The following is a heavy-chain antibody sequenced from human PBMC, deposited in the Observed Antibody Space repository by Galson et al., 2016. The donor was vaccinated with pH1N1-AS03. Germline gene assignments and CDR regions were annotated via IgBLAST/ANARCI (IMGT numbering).Heavy chain of an antibody. CDR1: GYTFTDYA. D-gene: IGHD2-15*01. CDR3: ARSTEGRFDY. CDR2: IRTYNGDA. V-gene: IGHV1-18*04. J-gene: IGHJ4*02. Sequence: SVEVSCKASGYTFTDYALSWVRQAPGQGLEWMGWIRTYNGDANYAEKFQGRVTMTTDTSTSTAYMELRSLRSDDTAVYYCARSTEGRFDYWGQGTLVTVSS.